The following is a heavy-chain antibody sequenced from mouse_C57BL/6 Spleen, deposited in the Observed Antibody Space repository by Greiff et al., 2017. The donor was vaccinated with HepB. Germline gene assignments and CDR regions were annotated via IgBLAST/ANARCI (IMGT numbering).Heavy chain of an antibody. Sequence: VQLQQSGAELVKPGASVKISCKASGYAFSSYWMNWVKQRPGKGLEWIGQIYPGDGDTNYNGKFKGKATLTADKSSSTAYMQLSSLTSEDSAVYFCAREGVYGNYVFDDWGQGTTLTVSS. CDR3: AREGVYGNYVFDD. CDR1: GYAFSSYW. V-gene: IGHV1-80*01. CDR2: IYPGDGDT. D-gene: IGHD2-1*01. J-gene: IGHJ2*01.